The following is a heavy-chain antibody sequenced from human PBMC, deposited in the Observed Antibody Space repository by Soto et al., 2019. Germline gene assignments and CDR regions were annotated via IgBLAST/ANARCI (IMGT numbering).Heavy chain of an antibody. CDR2: INHSGST. Sequence: ASETLSLTCAVYGGSFSGYYWSWIRQPPGKGLEWIGEINHSGSTNYNPSLKSRVTISVDTSKNQFSLKLSSVTAADTAVYYCARGIRGWELRGYYGMDVWGQGTTVT. V-gene: IGHV4-34*01. J-gene: IGHJ6*02. D-gene: IGHD1-26*01. CDR1: GGSFSGYY. CDR3: ARGIRGWELRGYYGMDV.